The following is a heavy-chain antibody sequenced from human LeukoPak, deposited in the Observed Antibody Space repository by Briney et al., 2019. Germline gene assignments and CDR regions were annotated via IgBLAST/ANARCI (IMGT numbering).Heavy chain of an antibody. J-gene: IGHJ5*02. CDR1: GFSFSSYA. CDR2: ISGSGGST. CDR3: AKAVIAVTGTNWFDP. D-gene: IGHD6-13*01. Sequence: GGSLRLSCAASGFSFSSYAMHWVRQAPGKGLEWVSSISGSGGSTDYADSVKGRFTISRDNSKNTLYLQMNSLRAEDTAVYYCAKAVIAVTGTNWFDPWGQGTLVTVSS. V-gene: IGHV3-23*01.